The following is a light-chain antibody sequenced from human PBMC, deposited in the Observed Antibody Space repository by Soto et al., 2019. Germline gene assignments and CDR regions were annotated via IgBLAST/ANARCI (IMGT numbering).Light chain of an antibody. CDR2: GAS. CDR1: QSVGSRF. CDR3: QQSGTSPPVA. J-gene: IGKJ4*01. V-gene: IGKV3-20*01. Sequence: ETVMTQSPATLSLSPGERATLSCRASQSVGSRFLAWYQQKPGQAPRLLIYGASNRATGIPDRFSGSGSGTDFTLTISRLEPEDFAVYYCQQSGTSPPVAFGGGTKVEIK.